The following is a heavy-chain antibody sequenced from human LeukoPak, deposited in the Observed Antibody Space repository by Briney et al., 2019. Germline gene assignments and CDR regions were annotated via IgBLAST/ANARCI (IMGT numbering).Heavy chain of an antibody. CDR3: ATDQLGEDAFDI. D-gene: IGHD2-2*01. J-gene: IGHJ3*02. Sequence: GGSLRLSCAASGFTFSSYSMNWVRQAPGKGLEWVSYISSSGSTIYYADSVKGRFTISRDNAKNSLYLQMNSLRAEDTAVYYCATDQLGEDAFDIWGQGTMVTVSS. V-gene: IGHV3-48*04. CDR1: GFTFSSYS. CDR2: ISSSGSTI.